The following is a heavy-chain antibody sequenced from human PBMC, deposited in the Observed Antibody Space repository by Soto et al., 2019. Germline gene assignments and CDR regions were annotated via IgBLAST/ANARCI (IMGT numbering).Heavy chain of an antibody. CDR3: AREGASGFGMDV. CDR2: IYTSGST. J-gene: IGHJ6*02. V-gene: IGHV4-4*07. CDR1: GGSIRSYY. Sequence: SETLSLTCNVSGGSIRSYYWSWVRQPAGKALEWIGRIYTSGSTNYNPSLRSRVSISVDTSKDQFSLTVTSVTAADTAVYYCAREGASGFGMDVWGQGTTVTVSS. D-gene: IGHD1-26*01.